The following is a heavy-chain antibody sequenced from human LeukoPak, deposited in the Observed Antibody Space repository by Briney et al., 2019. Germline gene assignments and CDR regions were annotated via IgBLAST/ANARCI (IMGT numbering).Heavy chain of an antibody. CDR3: ARVVGCSGGSCYPNYYYYYMDV. V-gene: IGHV1-2*02. D-gene: IGHD2-15*01. Sequence: ASVKVSCKASRYTFTGYYMHWVRQAPGQGLEWMGWINPNSGGTNYAQKFQGRVTMTRDTSISTAYMELSRLRSDDTAVYYCARVVGCSGGSCYPNYYYYYMDVWGKGTTVTISS. CDR1: RYTFTGYY. CDR2: INPNSGGT. J-gene: IGHJ6*03.